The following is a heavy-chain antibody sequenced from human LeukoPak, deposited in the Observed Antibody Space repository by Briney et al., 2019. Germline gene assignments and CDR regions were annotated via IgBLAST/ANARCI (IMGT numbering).Heavy chain of an antibody. CDR2: MSNDGN. Sequence: GRSLRLSCAASGFTFSSYTMHWVGQAPGKGLEWVAVMSNDGNYYADSEKGRFTISRDNSKNTLYLQMNSLRPEDTAVYYCARDGVGGGCFPNYWGQGTLVTVSS. V-gene: IGHV3-30*04. D-gene: IGHD3-3*01. CDR3: ARDGVGGGCFPNY. CDR1: GFTFSSYT. J-gene: IGHJ4*02.